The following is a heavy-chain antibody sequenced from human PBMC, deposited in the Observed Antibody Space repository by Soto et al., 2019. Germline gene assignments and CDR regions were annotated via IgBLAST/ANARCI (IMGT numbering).Heavy chain of an antibody. J-gene: IGHJ5*02. CDR1: HASLAGYY. V-gene: IGHV4-4*07. D-gene: IGHD1-1*01. CDR3: VRDGTKNLRDWFEP. Sequence: SETLCRTCKVSHASLAGYYWSCIRQPPGKALEWIGRSYATGTTDYNPSLKSRLTMSVDMSKKQFSLRLRSVTAADTAMYYCVRDGTKNLRDWFEPSCQAILVRVS. CDR2: SYATGTT.